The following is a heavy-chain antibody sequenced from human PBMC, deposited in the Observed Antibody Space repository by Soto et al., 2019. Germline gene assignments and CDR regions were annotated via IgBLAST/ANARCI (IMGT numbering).Heavy chain of an antibody. D-gene: IGHD1-26*01. J-gene: IGHJ5*02. CDR2: IYYSGST. CDR1: GGSITSSSYY. V-gene: IGHV4-39*01. Sequence: QLHLRESGPGLVKPSETLSLTCTVSGGSITSSSYYWGWIRQPPGKGLEWIGSIYYSGSTYYNPSLKSRVTISVYTSKNQFALKLSSVTAADTAVYYCATQEVGGSYVYTFDPWGQGTLGTVSS. CDR3: ATQEVGGSYVYTFDP.